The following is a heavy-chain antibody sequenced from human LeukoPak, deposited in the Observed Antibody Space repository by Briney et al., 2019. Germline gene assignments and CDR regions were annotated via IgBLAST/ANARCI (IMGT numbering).Heavy chain of an antibody. CDR2: IDNDGSDT. J-gene: IGHJ5*02. Sequence: GGSLRLSCAASGFTFRNYWIHWVRQAPGKGLVWISRIDNDGSDTIYADSVKGRFTISRDNSKNTLYLQMNSLRAEDTAVYYCAKDRIAARTFDPWGQGTLVTVSS. V-gene: IGHV3-74*01. CDR3: AKDRIAARTFDP. D-gene: IGHD6-6*01. CDR1: GFTFRNYW.